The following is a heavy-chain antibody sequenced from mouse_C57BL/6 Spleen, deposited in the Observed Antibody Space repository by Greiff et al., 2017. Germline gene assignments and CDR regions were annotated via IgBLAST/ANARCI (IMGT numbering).Heavy chain of an antibody. CDR2: INPSSGYT. V-gene: IGHV1-7*01. J-gene: IGHJ2*01. CDR3: ASPLLGYYKDY. D-gene: IGHD2-3*01. Sequence: LVESGAELAKPGASVKLSCKASGYTFTSYWMHWVKQRPGQGLEWIGYINPSSGYTKYNQKFKDKATLTADKSSSTAYMPLSSLTYEDSAVYYGASPLLGYYKDYWGAGTTLTVSS. CDR1: GYTFTSYW.